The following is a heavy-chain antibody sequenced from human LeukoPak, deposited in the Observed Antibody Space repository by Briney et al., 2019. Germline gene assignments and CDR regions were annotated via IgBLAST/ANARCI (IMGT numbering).Heavy chain of an antibody. CDR2: IKSSGSSI. Sequence: GGSLRLSCATSGFTFGYYEMNWVRQAPGKGLEWVSYIKSSGSSIYYADSVKGRFTISRDNSKNSLYLQMNSLRAEDTAVYYCARDMGYWVPPVYFDYWGQGTLVTVSS. J-gene: IGHJ4*02. CDR3: ARDMGYWVPPVYFDY. CDR1: GFTFGYYE. V-gene: IGHV3-48*03. D-gene: IGHD2-15*01.